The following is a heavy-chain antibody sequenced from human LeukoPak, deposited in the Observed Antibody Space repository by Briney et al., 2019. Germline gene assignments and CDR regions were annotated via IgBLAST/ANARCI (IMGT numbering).Heavy chain of an antibody. CDR1: GYSFTSYW. Sequence: GESLKISCKGSGYSFTSYWIGWVRQMPGKGLEWMGIIYPGDSDTRYSPSFQGQVTISADKSISTAYLQWSSLKASDIAMYYCARISRYFDWLLSFDPWGQGTLVTVSS. D-gene: IGHD3-9*01. CDR2: IYPGDSDT. V-gene: IGHV5-51*01. J-gene: IGHJ5*02. CDR3: ARISRYFDWLLSFDP.